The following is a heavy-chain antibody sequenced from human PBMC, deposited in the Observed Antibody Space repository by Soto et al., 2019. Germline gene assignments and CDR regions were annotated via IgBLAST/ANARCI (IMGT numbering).Heavy chain of an antibody. CDR3: TSPYCSGGSCYLYGMVV. J-gene: IGHJ6*02. V-gene: IGHV3-73*02. CDR2: IRSKANSYAT. Sequence: EVQLVESGGGLVQPGGSLKLSCAASGFTFSGSAMHWVRQASGKGLEWVGRIRSKANSYATAYAASVKGRFTISRDNSKNTAYLQMNSLKTEDTAVYYCTSPYCSGGSCYLYGMVVWGQGTTVTVSS. CDR1: GFTFSGSA. D-gene: IGHD2-15*01.